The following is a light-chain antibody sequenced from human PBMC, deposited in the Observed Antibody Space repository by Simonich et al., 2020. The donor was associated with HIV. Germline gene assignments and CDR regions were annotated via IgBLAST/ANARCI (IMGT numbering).Light chain of an antibody. CDR2: SAS. J-gene: IGKJ2*01. V-gene: IGKV3-20*01. CDR3: QQFGGSPPYT. CDR1: QSVSSS. Sequence: DIVMTQSPATLSVSPGEGVTLSCRASQSVSSSLSWYQQKPGQAPRLLIYSASIRATGIPDRFSGSGSGTDFTLTISRLEPEDFAVYFCQQFGGSPPYTFGQGTKLEIK.